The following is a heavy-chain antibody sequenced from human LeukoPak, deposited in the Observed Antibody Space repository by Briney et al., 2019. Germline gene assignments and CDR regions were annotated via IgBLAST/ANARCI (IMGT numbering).Heavy chain of an antibody. J-gene: IGHJ4*02. Sequence: GGSLRLSCAASGFTFSSYAMSWVRQAPGKGLEWVSTVSGSGVSTYYSDSVKGRFTISRDNSKNTLSLQMDRLRAEDTAVYFCAKRGVVVRVFLVGFHKEAYYFDSWGQGAQVTVSS. CDR1: GFTFSSYA. V-gene: IGHV3-23*01. D-gene: IGHD3-16*02. CDR3: AKRGVVVRVFLVGFHKEAYYFDS. CDR2: VSGSGVST.